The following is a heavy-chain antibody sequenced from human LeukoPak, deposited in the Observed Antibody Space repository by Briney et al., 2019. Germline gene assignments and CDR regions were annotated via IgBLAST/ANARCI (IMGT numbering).Heavy chain of an antibody. CDR3: ARDAHSSGYYFDY. CDR2: MNPNSGNT. Sequence: ASVKVSCKASGYTFTSYDINWVRQATGQGLEWMGWMNPNSGNTGYAQKFQGRVTITRNTSISTAYMELSSLRSEDTAVYYCARDAHSSGYYFDYWGQGTLVTVSS. V-gene: IGHV1-8*03. CDR1: GYTFTSYD. D-gene: IGHD3-22*01. J-gene: IGHJ4*02.